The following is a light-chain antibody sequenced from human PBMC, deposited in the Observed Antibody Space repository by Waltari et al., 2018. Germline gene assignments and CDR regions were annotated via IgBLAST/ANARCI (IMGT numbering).Light chain of an antibody. J-gene: IGLJ2*01. CDR2: DVS. CDR1: GRDVGDDYY. CDR3: SSYTSSSTLV. Sequence: QSALTQPASVSGSPGQSITISCTRGGRDVGDDYYVSWYQKHPGKAPKLMMYDVSNRPSGVSSRFSGSKSGNTASLTISGLQAEDDADYYCSSYTSSSTLVFGGGTKVTVL. V-gene: IGLV2-14*03.